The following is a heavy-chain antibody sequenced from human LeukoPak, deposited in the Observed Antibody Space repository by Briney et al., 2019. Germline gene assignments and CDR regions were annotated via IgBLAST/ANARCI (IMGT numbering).Heavy chain of an antibody. CDR1: SASISTYY. Sequence: SETLSLTCTVSSASISTYYWSWIRQPPGKGLEWIGYIYHSGPSNYNPSLKSRVAMSVDTSKSQFSLSLTSVTTADTAVYYCAKAAKFYYGSQTYCYFDYWGQGILVTVSS. J-gene: IGHJ4*02. CDR2: IYHSGPS. D-gene: IGHD3-10*01. V-gene: IGHV4-59*01. CDR3: AKAAKFYYGSQTYCYFDY.